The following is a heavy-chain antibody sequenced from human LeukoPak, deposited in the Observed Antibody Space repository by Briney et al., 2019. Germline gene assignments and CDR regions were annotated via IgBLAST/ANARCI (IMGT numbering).Heavy chain of an antibody. V-gene: IGHV3-49*04. J-gene: IGHJ4*02. CDR3: TRGAYCGGDCYDY. CDR2: IRSKAYGGTT. CDR1: GFTFGDYA. D-gene: IGHD2-21*01. Sequence: GGSLRLSCTASGFTFGDYAMSWVRQAPGKGLEWVGFIRSKAYGGTTEYAASVKGRFTISRDDSKSIAYLQMNSLKTEGTAVYYCTRGAYCGGDCYDYWGQGTLVTVSS.